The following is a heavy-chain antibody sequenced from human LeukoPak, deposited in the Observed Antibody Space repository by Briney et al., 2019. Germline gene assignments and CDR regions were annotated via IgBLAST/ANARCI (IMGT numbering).Heavy chain of an antibody. CDR2: IYYSGST. D-gene: IGHD6-13*01. J-gene: IGHJ4*02. CDR3: ARRISSSWSYYFDY. V-gene: IGHV4-59*08. Sequence: SETLSLSCTVSGGTISSNSWSWIWQPPGQGLELIGYIYYSGSTNYNPSLKSRVTISVDTSKNQFSLKLNSVTGADTAVYYCARRISSSWSYYFDYWGQGTLVTVSS. CDR1: GGTISSNS.